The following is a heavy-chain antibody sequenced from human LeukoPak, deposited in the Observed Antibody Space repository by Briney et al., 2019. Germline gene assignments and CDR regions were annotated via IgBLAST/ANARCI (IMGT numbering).Heavy chain of an antibody. V-gene: IGHV3-23*01. J-gene: IGHJ4*02. D-gene: IGHD2-21*02. Sequence: GGSLRLSCAASGFTFSSYAMSWVRQAPGKGLEWVSAISGSGGSTYYADSVEGRFTISRDNSKNTLYLQMNSLRAEDTAVYYCAKDLFRGGDCSTHIDYWGQGTPVTVSS. CDR1: GFTFSSYA. CDR3: AKDLFRGGDCSTHIDY. CDR2: ISGSGGST.